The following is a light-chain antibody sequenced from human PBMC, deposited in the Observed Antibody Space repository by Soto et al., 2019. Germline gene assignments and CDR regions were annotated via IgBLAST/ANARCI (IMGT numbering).Light chain of an antibody. V-gene: IGLV2-14*01. CDR2: EVS. J-gene: IGLJ7*01. CDR1: SSDVGGYNY. CDR3: SPSTTSSPRV. Sequence: QSVLTQPASVSGSPGQSITISCTGTSSDVGGYNYVSWYQQHPGKAPKLMIYEVSNRPSGVSNRFSGSKSGNTASLTISGLQAEAEGYYYSSPSTTSSPRVFGGGTPLPVL.